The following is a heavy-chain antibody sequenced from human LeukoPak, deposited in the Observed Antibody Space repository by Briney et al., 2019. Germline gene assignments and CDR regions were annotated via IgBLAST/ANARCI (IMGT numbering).Heavy chain of an antibody. CDR2: IYYSGST. V-gene: IGHV4-59*01. CDR3: ARNDASGSYYNVAFDI. D-gene: IGHD3-10*01. Sequence: PSETLSLTCTVSGGSISSYYWGWIRQPPGKGLEWIGYIYYSGSTNYNPSLKSRVTISVDTSKNQFSLKLSSVTAADTAVYYCARNDASGSYYNVAFDIWGQGTMVTVSS. CDR1: GGSISSYY. J-gene: IGHJ3*02.